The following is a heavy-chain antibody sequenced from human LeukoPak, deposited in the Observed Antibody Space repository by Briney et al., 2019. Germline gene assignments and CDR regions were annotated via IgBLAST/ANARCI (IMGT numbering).Heavy chain of an antibody. J-gene: IGHJ3*02. D-gene: IGHD1-26*01. CDR3: ARQVGVDDAFDI. V-gene: IGHV3-21*01. CDR1: GFTFNSYS. CDR2: ISSGSSYI. Sequence: PGRSLRLSCAASGFTFNSYSMNWVRQAPGKGLEWVSSISSGSSYIFYADSVKGRFTISRDNAKNSLYLQMNSLRAEDTAVYYCARQVGVDDAFDIWGQGTMVTISS.